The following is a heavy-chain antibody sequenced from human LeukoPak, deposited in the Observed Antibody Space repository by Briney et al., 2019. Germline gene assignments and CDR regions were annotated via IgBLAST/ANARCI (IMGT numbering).Heavy chain of an antibody. J-gene: IGHJ4*02. Sequence: TGGSLRLSCAASGFPFNAYWMTWVRQAPGKGLEWVANIRQDGDTKYYVDSVKGRFAISRDNAKNSLYLQMNSLRAEDTAVYYCAREKAYYDSSGYYSLFDYWGQGTLVTVSS. CDR1: GFPFNAYW. V-gene: IGHV3-7*03. CDR2: IRQDGDTK. CDR3: AREKAYYDSSGYYSLFDY. D-gene: IGHD3-22*01.